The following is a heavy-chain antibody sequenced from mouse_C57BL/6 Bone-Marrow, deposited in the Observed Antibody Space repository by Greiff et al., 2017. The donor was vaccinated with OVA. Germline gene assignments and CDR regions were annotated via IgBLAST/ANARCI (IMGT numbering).Heavy chain of an antibody. CDR3: ARRANWRAFWYFDV. Sequence: VQLKESGAELARPGASVKLSCKASGYTFTSYGISWVKQRTGQGLEWIGEIYPRSGNTYYNEKFKGKATLTADKSSSTAYMELRSLTSEDSAVYFCARRANWRAFWYFDVWGTGTTVTVSS. V-gene: IGHV1-81*01. CDR2: IYPRSGNT. D-gene: IGHD4-1*01. J-gene: IGHJ1*03. CDR1: GYTFTSYG.